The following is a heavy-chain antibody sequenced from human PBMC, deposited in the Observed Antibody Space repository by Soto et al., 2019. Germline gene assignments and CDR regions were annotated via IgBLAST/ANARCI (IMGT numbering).Heavy chain of an antibody. Sequence: QLQLQESGPGLVKPSETLSLTCTVSGGSTSSSSYYWGWIRQPPGKGLEWIGSINYSGGTYYNPSLKSRVTISADTSKYQFSLRLSSVTAADKAVYYCARQLFLTYYFDYWGQGTLVTVSS. CDR3: ARQLFLTYYFDY. CDR2: INYSGGT. CDR1: GGSTSSSSYY. J-gene: IGHJ4*02. V-gene: IGHV4-39*01. D-gene: IGHD2-21*01.